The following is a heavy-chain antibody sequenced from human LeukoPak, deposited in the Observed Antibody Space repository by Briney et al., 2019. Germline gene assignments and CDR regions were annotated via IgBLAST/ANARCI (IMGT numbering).Heavy chain of an antibody. CDR2: IYTSGST. D-gene: IGHD1-14*01. CDR1: GGSISSYY. V-gene: IGHV4-4*07. Sequence: SETLSLTCTVSGGSISSYYWSWIRQPAGKGLEWIGRIYTSGSTNYNPSLKSRVTMSVDTSKNQFSLKLSSVTAADTAVYYCARDHPPDRRSVVWFDPWGQGTLVTVSS. CDR3: ARDHPPDRRSVVWFDP. J-gene: IGHJ5*02.